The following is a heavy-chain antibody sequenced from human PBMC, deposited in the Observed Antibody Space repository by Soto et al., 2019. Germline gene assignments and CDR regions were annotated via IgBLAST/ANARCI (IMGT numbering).Heavy chain of an antibody. J-gene: IGHJ4*02. D-gene: IGHD2-15*01. CDR2: ISYHGSND. CDR1: GFTFSSYG. CDR3: AKNHRGGFNLGSFDY. Sequence: QVQLVESGGGVVQPGRSLRLSCAASGFTFSSYGMHWVRQAPGKGLEWVAVISYHGSNDFYADSVKGRFTNSKDNSXXTLYLQMNSLRAEDTAVYYCAKNHRGGFNLGSFDYWGQGTLVTVSS. V-gene: IGHV3-30*18.